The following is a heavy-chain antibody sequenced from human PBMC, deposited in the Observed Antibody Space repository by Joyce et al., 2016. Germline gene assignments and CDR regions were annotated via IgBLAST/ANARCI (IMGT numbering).Heavy chain of an antibody. CDR2: IWFDGSKK. Sequence: QVQLVESGGGVVQPGKSLRLSCAASGFTFSSYGIHWVRQAPGKGREWVELIWFDGSKKHYADSVKGRFTISRDNSKNTLYLQMNSLRAEDTAVYYCARDRRSSYYYYVDVWGKGTTVTISS. D-gene: IGHD4-17*01. J-gene: IGHJ6*03. V-gene: IGHV3-33*01. CDR1: GFTFSSYG. CDR3: ARDRRSSYYYYVDV.